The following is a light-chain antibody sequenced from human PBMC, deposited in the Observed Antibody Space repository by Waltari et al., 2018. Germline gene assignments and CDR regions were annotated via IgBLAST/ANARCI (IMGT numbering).Light chain of an antibody. V-gene: IGKV1-9*01. CDR1: QDISSS. J-gene: IGKJ3*01. Sequence: DIQLTQSPSFLSASVGDRVTITFRASQDISSSLAWYQQKPGRAPKLLIHAASTLQSGVPSRLSGSGSGTEFTLTISSLQPEDFVTYYCQQVNNYPFTFGPGTILDVK. CDR2: AAS. CDR3: QQVNNYPFT.